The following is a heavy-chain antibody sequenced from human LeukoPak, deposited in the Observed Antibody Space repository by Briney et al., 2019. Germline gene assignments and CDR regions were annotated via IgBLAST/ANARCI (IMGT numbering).Heavy chain of an antibody. Sequence: PGGSLRLSCAASGFTFSDYYMSWIRQAPGKGLEWVSYISSSGSTIYYADSVKGRFTISRDNAKNSLYLQMNSLRAEDTAVYYCARGTHTLYCGGDCYPGGAFDIWGQGTMVTVSS. CDR1: GFTFSDYY. D-gene: IGHD2-21*02. CDR2: ISSSGSTI. J-gene: IGHJ3*02. CDR3: ARGTHTLYCGGDCYPGGAFDI. V-gene: IGHV3-11*01.